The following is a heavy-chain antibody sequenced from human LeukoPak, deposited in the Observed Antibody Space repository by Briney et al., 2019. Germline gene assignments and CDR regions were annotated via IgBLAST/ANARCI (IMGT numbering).Heavy chain of an antibody. Sequence: GGSLRLSCAASGFIFNTYVMHWVRQAPGKGLEWLAFIRYDGSNKNYADSVKGRFTISGDNTKNSLYLQMNSLRAEDTAVYYCAKDGGSDPDSFDIWGQGTMVTVSS. V-gene: IGHV3-30*02. CDR2: IRYDGSNK. CDR1: GFIFNTYV. J-gene: IGHJ3*02. D-gene: IGHD2-15*01. CDR3: AKDGGSDPDSFDI.